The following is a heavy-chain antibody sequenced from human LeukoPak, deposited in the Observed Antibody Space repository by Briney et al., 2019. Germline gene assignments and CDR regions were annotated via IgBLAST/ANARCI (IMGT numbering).Heavy chain of an antibody. J-gene: IGHJ4*02. D-gene: IGHD3-10*01. CDR3: ASEGYGSGSYYGGDY. Sequence: GGSLRLSCAASGFTFSSYGMHWVRQAPGKGLEWVAVIWYDGSNKYYADSVKGRFTISRDNSKNTLYLRMNSLRAEDTAVYYCASEGYGSGSYYGGDYWGQGTLVTVSS. V-gene: IGHV3-33*01. CDR2: IWYDGSNK. CDR1: GFTFSSYG.